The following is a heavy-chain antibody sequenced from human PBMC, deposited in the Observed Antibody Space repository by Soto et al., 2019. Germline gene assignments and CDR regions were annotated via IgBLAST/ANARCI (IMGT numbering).Heavy chain of an antibody. V-gene: IGHV4-34*01. D-gene: IGHD2-2*01. CDR3: ARGQYCSSTSCDQHDYYYYMDV. CDR2: INHSGST. J-gene: IGHJ6*03. Sequence: SETLSLTCAVYGGSFSGYYWSWIRQPPGKGLEWIGEINHSGSTNYNPSLKSRVTISVDTSKNQFSLKLSSVTAADTAVYYCARGQYCSSTSCDQHDYYYYMDVWGKGTTVTVSS. CDR1: GGSFSGYY.